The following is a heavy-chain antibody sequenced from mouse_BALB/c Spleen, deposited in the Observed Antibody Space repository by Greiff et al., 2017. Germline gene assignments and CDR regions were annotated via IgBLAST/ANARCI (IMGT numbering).Heavy chain of an antibody. Sequence: QVHVKQSGPEVVRPGVSVKISCKGSGYTFTDYAMHWVKQSHAKSLEWIGVVSTYNGNTNYNQKFKGKATMTVDKSSSTAYMELARLTSEDSAIYYCAAGYDYYAMDYWGQGTSVTVSS. V-gene: IGHV1-67*01. CDR2: VSTYNGNT. CDR3: AAGYDYYAMDY. J-gene: IGHJ4*01. D-gene: IGHD1-2*01. CDR1: GYTFTDYA.